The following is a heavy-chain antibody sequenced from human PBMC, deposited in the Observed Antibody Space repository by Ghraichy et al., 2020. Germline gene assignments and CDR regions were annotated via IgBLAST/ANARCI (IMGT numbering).Heavy chain of an antibody. CDR1: GGSISTYY. D-gene: IGHD6-6*01. J-gene: IGHJ4*02. V-gene: IGHV4-59*01. CDR2: IYYTGST. CDR3: ARFSSSPSTFDF. Sequence: SETLSLTCAVSGGSISTYYWSWIRQPPGKGLEWIGYIYYTGSTNYNPSLKSRVTISVDTSNNQFSLSLTSVTAADTAVYYCARFSSSPSTFDFWGQGTLVTVSS.